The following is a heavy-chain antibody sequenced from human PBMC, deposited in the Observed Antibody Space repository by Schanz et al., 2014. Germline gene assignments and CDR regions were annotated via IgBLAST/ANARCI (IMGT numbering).Heavy chain of an antibody. CDR3: ARGGARRFPVVPDAIQGLRGHYYYYYLDV. V-gene: IGHV4-61*02. CDR1: GGSISSGSYY. Sequence: QVQLQESGPGLVKPSQTLSLTCSVSGGSISSGSYYWNWIRQPAGKGLEWIGRVYTSGSTNYNPSLKSRATIPLDPPKTQFPLKLRSVTAADTAVYYCARGGARRFPVVPDAIQGLRGHYYYYYLDVWGKGTTVTASS. CDR2: VYTSGST. D-gene: IGHD2-2*02. J-gene: IGHJ6*03.